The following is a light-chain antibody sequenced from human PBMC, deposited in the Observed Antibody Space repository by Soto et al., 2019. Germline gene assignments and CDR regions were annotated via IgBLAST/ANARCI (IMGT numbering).Light chain of an antibody. Sequence: EIVMTQSPATLSLSPGERAPLSCRASQSINSELAWYQQKPGQPPRLRIYGASTRATGVPARFTRSESGSEFSLTISGLQSEDLADYYCQQGHNLPLTIGQGTRLEI. CDR2: GAS. CDR1: QSINSE. J-gene: IGKJ2*01. V-gene: IGKV3-15*01. CDR3: QQGHNLPLT.